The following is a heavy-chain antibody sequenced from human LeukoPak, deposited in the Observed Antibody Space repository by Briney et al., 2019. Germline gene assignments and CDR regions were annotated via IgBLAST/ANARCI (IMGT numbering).Heavy chain of an antibody. J-gene: IGHJ6*02. Sequence: GGSLRLSCAASGFTFSNYGMHWVRQAPGNRLEWVALISDDGSNKQYADSVKGRFTNSSDNSKNTLYLQMSSLRTDDTAVYYCAKDPTRDCSGSRCSYGMDVWGQGTTVTVSS. D-gene: IGHD2-15*01. V-gene: IGHV3-30*18. CDR3: AKDPTRDCSGSRCSYGMDV. CDR1: GFTFSNYG. CDR2: ISDDGSNK.